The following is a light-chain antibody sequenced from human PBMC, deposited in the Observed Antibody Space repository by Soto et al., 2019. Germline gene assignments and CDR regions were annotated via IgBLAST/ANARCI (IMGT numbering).Light chain of an antibody. J-gene: IGLJ1*01. CDR3: AAWDASLNGYV. CDR2: SND. CDR1: SSNIGSNS. V-gene: IGLV1-44*01. Sequence: QSVLTQPPSASWTPGQRVTISCSGSSSNIGSNSVNWYQQLPGTAPKLLIYSNDRRPSGVPDRFSGSKSGTSASLAISGLQSEEEADYYCAAWDASLNGYVFGTGTKVTVL.